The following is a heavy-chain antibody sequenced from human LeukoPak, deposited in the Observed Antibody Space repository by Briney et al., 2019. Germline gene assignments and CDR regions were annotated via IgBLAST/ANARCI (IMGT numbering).Heavy chain of an antibody. V-gene: IGHV1-69*01. CDR3: ARGSAIAAAATSHFDY. J-gene: IGHJ4*02. CDR2: IIPIFGTA. CDR1: GGTFSSYA. D-gene: IGHD6-13*01. Sequence: ASVKVSCKASGGTFSSYAISWVRQAPGQGLEWLGGIIPIFGTANYAQKFQGRVTITADESTSTAYMELSSLRSEDTAVYYCARGSAIAAAATSHFDYWGQGTLVTVSS.